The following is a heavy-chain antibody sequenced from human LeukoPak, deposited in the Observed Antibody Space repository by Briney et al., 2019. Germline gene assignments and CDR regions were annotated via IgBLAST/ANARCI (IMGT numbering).Heavy chain of an antibody. CDR1: GGSVRRGNYY. J-gene: IGHJ6*03. CDR3: ARWSGSVTARNYYYYMDV. CDR2: IYTSGTT. Sequence: SETLSLTCTVSGGSVRRGNYYWTWIRQPAGSGLEWIGRIYTSGTTDYNPSLRARVTISVDASRNQFSLNLSSVTAADTAVYYCARWSGSVTARNYYYYMDVWGEGTTVTVSS. V-gene: IGHV4-61*02. D-gene: IGHD6-6*01.